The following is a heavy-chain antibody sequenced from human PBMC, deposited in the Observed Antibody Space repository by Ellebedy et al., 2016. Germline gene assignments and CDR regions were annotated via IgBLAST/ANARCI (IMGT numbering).Heavy chain of an antibody. Sequence: SETLSLXXTVSGDTITSGGYSWTWIRQPPGKGLEWLGYIFPGGRRKSNPSLQSRVAISIDTSKNQFSLKLTSLTAADTAVYYCARETNWYYFDFWGQGSLVTVSS. D-gene: IGHD7-27*01. V-gene: IGHV4-30-2*01. CDR2: IFPGGRR. CDR1: GDTITSGGYS. CDR3: ARETNWYYFDF. J-gene: IGHJ4*02.